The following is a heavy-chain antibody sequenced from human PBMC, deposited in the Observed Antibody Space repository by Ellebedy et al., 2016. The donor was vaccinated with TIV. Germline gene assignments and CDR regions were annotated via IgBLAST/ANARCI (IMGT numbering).Heavy chain of an antibody. CDR1: GFTSSSYA. CDR3: AKDANGANSPVDY. D-gene: IGHD4-23*01. CDR2: ISGSGGST. V-gene: IGHV3-23*01. Sequence: GESLKISXAASGFTSSSYAMSWVRQAPDKGLDWVSAISGSGGSTYYADSVKGRFTISRDNSKNTLYLQMNSLRAEDTAVYYCAKDANGANSPVDYWGQGTLVTVSS. J-gene: IGHJ4*02.